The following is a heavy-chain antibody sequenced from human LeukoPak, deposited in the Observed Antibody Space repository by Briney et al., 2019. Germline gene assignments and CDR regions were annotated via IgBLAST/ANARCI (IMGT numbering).Heavy chain of an antibody. CDR1: GSTFTSYY. J-gene: IGHJ4*02. CDR2: INPSGGST. D-gene: IGHD3-10*01. CDR3: ARDLVRGDSGYFNY. Sequence: GASVKVSCKASGSTFTSYYMHRVRQAPGQGLEWMGIINPSGGSTSYAQKFQGRVTMTRDTSTSTVYMELISLRSEDTAVYYCARDLVRGDSGYFNYWGQGTLVTVSA. V-gene: IGHV1-46*01.